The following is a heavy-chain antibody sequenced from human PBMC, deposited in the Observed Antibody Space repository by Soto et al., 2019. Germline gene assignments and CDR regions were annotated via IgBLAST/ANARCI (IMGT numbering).Heavy chain of an antibody. CDR3: AIRRSLAVDSSTRIDP. Sequence: SETLSLTCTVSGGSISSSSYYWGWIRQPPGKGLEWIGSIYYSGSTYYNPSLKSRVTISVDTPKNTLYLHMKSLRAEDTAVYYCAIRRSLAVDSSTRIDPWGQGTLVTVSS. CDR2: IYYSGST. J-gene: IGHJ5*02. CDR1: GGSISSSSYY. D-gene: IGHD6-19*01. V-gene: IGHV4-39*02.